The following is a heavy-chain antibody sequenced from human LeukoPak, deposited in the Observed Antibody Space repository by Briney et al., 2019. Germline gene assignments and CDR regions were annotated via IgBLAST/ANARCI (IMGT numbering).Heavy chain of an antibody. J-gene: IGHJ4*02. CDR2: IYYSGST. D-gene: IGHD3-16*02. CDR1: GGSISSSSYY. Sequence: KPSETLSLTCTVSGGSISSSSYYWSWIRQPPGKGLEWIGYIYYSGSTNYNPSLKSRVTISVDTSKNQFSLKLSSVTAADTAVYYCARTIGNRIMITFGGVIAYFDYWGQGTLVTVSS. V-gene: IGHV4-61*05. CDR3: ARTIGNRIMITFGGVIAYFDY.